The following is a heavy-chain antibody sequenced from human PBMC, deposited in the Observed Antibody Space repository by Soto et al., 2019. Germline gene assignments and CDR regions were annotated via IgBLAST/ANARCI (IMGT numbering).Heavy chain of an antibody. V-gene: IGHV4-34*01. CDR2: INHSGST. CDR3: ARSKYDFWSGYYSPPHRHYYYYMDV. Sequence: PSETLSLTCAVYGGSFSGYYWSWIRQPPGKGLEWIGEINHSGSTNYNPSLKSRVTISVDTSKNQFSLKLSSVTAADTAVYYCARSKYDFWSGYYSPPHRHYYYYMDVWGKGTTVTVSS. CDR1: GGSFSGYY. D-gene: IGHD3-3*01. J-gene: IGHJ6*03.